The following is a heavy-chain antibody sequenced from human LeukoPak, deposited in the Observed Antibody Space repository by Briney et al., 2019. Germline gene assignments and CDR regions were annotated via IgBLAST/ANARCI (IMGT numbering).Heavy chain of an antibody. CDR3: ASRHFEN. CDR1: GFTFSSFA. V-gene: IGHV3-7*03. J-gene: IGHJ4*02. Sequence: GGSLRLSCAPSGFTFSSFAMSWVRQAPGKGLEWVANIKQDGSEKYYVDSVKGRFTISRDNAKNSLYLQMNSLRVEDTAVYYCASRHFENWGQGTLVTVSS. CDR2: IKQDGSEK.